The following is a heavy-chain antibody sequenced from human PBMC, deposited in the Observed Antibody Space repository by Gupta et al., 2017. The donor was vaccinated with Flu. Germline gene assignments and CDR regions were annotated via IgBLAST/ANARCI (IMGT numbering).Heavy chain of an antibody. CDR1: GFTFRSYS. CDR3: ARESGDCSSTSCRHVNYYYYYGMDV. CDR2: ISSSSSYI. Sequence: EVQLVESGGGLVKPGGSLRLSCAASGFTFRSYSMNWVRKAPGKGLEWVSSISSSSSYIYYADSVKGRFTISRDNAKNSLYLQMNSLRAEDTAVYYCARESGDCSSTSCRHVNYYYYYGMDVWGQGTTVTVSS. V-gene: IGHV3-21*01. J-gene: IGHJ6*02. D-gene: IGHD2-2*01.